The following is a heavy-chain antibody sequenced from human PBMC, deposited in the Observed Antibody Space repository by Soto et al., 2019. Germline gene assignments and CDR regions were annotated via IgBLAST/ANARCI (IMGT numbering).Heavy chain of an antibody. Sequence: SSETLSLTCAVSGGSISSGGYSWSWIRQPPGKGLEWIGYIYHSGSIYYNPSLKSRVTISVDRSKNQFSLKLSSVTAADTAVYYCARGPDYWGQGTLVTVSS. V-gene: IGHV4-30-2*01. J-gene: IGHJ4*02. CDR1: GGSISSGGYS. CDR3: ARGPDY. CDR2: IYHSGSI.